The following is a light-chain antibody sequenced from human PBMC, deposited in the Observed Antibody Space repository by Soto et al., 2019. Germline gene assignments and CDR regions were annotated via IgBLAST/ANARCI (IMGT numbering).Light chain of an antibody. V-gene: IGLV8-61*01. CDR1: SGSVSTSYY. CDR3: VLYMGSGIWV. CDR2: STN. Sequence: QAVVTQEPSFSVSPGGTVTLTCGFSSGSVSTSYYPSWYQQTPGQAPRTLIYSTNTRSSGVPDRFSGSILGNKAALTITGAQADDESDYDFVLYMGSGIWVFGGGTKLTVL. J-gene: IGLJ3*02.